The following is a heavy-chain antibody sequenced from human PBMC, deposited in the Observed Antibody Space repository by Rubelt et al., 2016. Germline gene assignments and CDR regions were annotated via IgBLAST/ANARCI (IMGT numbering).Heavy chain of an antibody. CDR3: AKTQYQLLWLEFDY. V-gene: IGHV3-23*01. D-gene: IGHD2-2*01. CDR1: GFTFSSYA. CDR2: ISGSGGST. Sequence: EVQLLESGGGLVQHGGSLRLSCAASGFTFSSYAMSWVRQAPGKGLAWVSAISGSGGSTYYPDSVNGRFTISRDNSKNTLYLQMNSLRAEDTAVYYCAKTQYQLLWLEFDYWGQGTLVTVSS. J-gene: IGHJ4*02.